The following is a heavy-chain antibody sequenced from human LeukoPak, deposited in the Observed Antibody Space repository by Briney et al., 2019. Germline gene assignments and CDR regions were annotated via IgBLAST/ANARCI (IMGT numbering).Heavy chain of an antibody. D-gene: IGHD2-2*01. CDR2: IYGGGTT. CDR1: GFTVSNNY. J-gene: IGHJ4*02. Sequence: GSLRLSCAASGFTVSNNYMSWVRQAPGKGLEWVSLIYGGGTTYYADSVKGRFTISSDSSKNTLYLQMNSLRAEDTAVYYCARGCSSTSCYGFDYWGQGTLVTVSS. V-gene: IGHV3-53*01. CDR3: ARGCSSTSCYGFDY.